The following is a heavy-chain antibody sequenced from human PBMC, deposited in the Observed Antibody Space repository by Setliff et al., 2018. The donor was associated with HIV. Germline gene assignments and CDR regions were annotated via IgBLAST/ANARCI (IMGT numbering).Heavy chain of an antibody. CDR2: IFYSGST. V-gene: IGHV4-39*01. Sequence: PSETLSLXCTVSNGSISSSSYFWGWIRQPPGKGLEWIGNIFYSGSTYYNPSLXXXXXXSVDTSKNQFSLKLTSVTAXATAVHYCARRGLLAXAPDFLXQGTPVTVSS. CDR1: NGSISSSSYF. CDR3: ARRGLLAXAPDF. J-gene: IGHJ4*02. D-gene: IGHD1-26*01.